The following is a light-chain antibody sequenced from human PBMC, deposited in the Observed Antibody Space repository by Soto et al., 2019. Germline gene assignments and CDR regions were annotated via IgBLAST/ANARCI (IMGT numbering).Light chain of an antibody. Sequence: SYELTQPHSVSVAPGQTARITCGGNRIGSKSVHWFQQKPGQAPVLVVHDDSDRPSGIPERFSGSNSGGTATLTISRVEAGDEADYYCQVWDSRDDHRVFGGGTKLTVL. CDR3: QVWDSRDDHRV. V-gene: IGLV3-21*02. CDR2: DDS. CDR1: RIGSKS. J-gene: IGLJ2*01.